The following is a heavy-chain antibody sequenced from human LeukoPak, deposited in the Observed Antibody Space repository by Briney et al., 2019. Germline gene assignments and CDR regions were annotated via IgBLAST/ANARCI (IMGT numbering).Heavy chain of an antibody. CDR2: TYYSGST. D-gene: IGHD3-3*01. CDR3: ARYYDFWSGYSNWFDP. V-gene: IGHV4-59*01. J-gene: IGHJ5*02. Sequence: SETLSLTCTGSGGSIISYYWSWIRQPPGKGLDGVGYTYYSGSTNYNPCLKSRVTISVDTSKNQFSLKLSSVTAADTAVYYCARYYDFWSGYSNWFDPWGQGTVVTVSS. CDR1: GGSIISYY.